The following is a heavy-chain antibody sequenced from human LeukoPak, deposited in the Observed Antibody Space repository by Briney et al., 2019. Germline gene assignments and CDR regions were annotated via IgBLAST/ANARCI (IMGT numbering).Heavy chain of an antibody. CDR2: IYYSGST. CDR1: GGSISSSSYY. J-gene: IGHJ3*02. CDR3: ARILPTWVAGSGSYAIDAFDI. Sequence: SETLSLTCTVSGGSISSSSYYWGWIRQPPGKGLEWIGSIYYSGSTYYNPSLKSRVTISVDTSKNQFSLKLSSVTAADTAVYYCARILPTWVAGSGSYAIDAFDIWGQGTMVTVSS. V-gene: IGHV4-39*07. D-gene: IGHD3-10*01.